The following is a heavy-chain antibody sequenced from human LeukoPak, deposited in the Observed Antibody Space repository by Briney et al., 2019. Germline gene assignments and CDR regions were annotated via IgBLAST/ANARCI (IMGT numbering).Heavy chain of an antibody. D-gene: IGHD3-22*01. CDR2: VRSKADGGTT. CDR3: TTVRPGTSGYSY. Sequence: PRGSLRLSCAASGFTFSSAWMTWVRQAPGKGLEWVGRVRSKADGGTTDYAAPAKGRFTISRDDSENTVFLQMNSLKTEDTAVYYCTTVRPGTSGYSYWGQGTLVTVSS. V-gene: IGHV3-15*01. J-gene: IGHJ4*02. CDR1: GFTFSSAW.